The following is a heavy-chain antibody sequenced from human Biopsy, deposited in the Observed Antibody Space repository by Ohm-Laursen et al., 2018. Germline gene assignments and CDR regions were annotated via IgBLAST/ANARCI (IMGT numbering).Heavy chain of an antibody. D-gene: IGHD3-22*01. J-gene: IGHJ3*01. CDR1: GGPIDSYY. CDR3: ASVVLGPTNDAFDL. V-gene: IGHV4-4*07. CDR2: IYPGGST. Sequence: TLSLTWTVSGGPIDSYYWSWIRQPAGKGLEWIGRIYPGGSTNYNPSLKSRVTMSVDTSKKQLSLRLRSVTAADTAMYYCASVVLGPTNDAFDLWGQGTMVVVSS.